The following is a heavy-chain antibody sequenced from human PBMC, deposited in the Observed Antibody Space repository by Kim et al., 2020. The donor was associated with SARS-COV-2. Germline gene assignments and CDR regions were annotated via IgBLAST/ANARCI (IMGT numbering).Heavy chain of an antibody. D-gene: IGHD3-10*01. V-gene: IGHV4-59*08. J-gene: IGHJ4*02. Sequence: PPLKSRVTISVDTSKNQFSLKLSSVTAADTAVYYCARRITMVRGVIIFDYWGQGTLVTVSS. CDR3: ARRITMVRGVIIFDY.